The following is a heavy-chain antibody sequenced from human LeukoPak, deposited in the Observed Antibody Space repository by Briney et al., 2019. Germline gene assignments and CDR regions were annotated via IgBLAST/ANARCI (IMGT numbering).Heavy chain of an antibody. CDR1: GYTFTGYY. CDR2: INPSGGST. J-gene: IGHJ4*02. CDR3: ASAPVAGTGRYFDY. V-gene: IGHV1-46*01. D-gene: IGHD6-19*01. Sequence: ASVKVSCKASGYTFTGYYMHWVRQAPGQGLEWMGIINPSGGSTSYAQKFQGRVTMTRDTSTSTVYMELSSLRSEDTAVYCCASAPVAGTGRYFDYWGQGTLVTVSS.